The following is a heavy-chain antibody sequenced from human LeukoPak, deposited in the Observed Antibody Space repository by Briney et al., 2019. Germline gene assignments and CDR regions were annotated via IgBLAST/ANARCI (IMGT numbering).Heavy chain of an antibody. J-gene: IGHJ4*02. D-gene: IGHD3-10*01. Sequence: GGSLRLSCAASGFTFSGYAMHWVRQAPGKGLEWVAFIRYDGSNKYYADSVKGRFTISRDNSKNTLYLQMNSLRAEDTAVYYCAKDRRYGSGSYSLYYFDYWGQGTLVTVSS. CDR1: GFTFSGYA. V-gene: IGHV3-30*02. CDR2: IRYDGSNK. CDR3: AKDRRYGSGSYSLYYFDY.